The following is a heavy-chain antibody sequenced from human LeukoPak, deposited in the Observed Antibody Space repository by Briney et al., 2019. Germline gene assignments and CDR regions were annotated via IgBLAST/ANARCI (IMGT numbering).Heavy chain of an antibody. D-gene: IGHD3-10*01. J-gene: IGHJ4*02. CDR1: GFTFSSYE. Sequence: GGSLRLSCAASGFTFSSYEMNWVRKAPGKGLEWLSYISSSSSFIYYADSVKGRFTISRDNARNSLHLQMNSLRAEDTAVYYCAREVYYGSGRRFDLWGQGTLVTVSS. V-gene: IGHV3-48*03. CDR2: ISSSSSFI. CDR3: AREVYYGSGRRFDL.